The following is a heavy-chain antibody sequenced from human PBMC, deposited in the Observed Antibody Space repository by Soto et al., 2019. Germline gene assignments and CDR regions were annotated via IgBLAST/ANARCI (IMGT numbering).Heavy chain of an antibody. Sequence: EVQLVESGGGLVKPGGSLSLSCAASGFTFSSYSMNWVRQAPGKGLEWVSSISSSSSYIYYADSVKGRFTISRDNAKNSLYLQMNSLRAEDTAVYYCARDSEQYQTNNGYFDYWGQGTLVTVSS. V-gene: IGHV3-21*01. D-gene: IGHD2-2*01. CDR3: ARDSEQYQTNNGYFDY. J-gene: IGHJ4*02. CDR2: ISSSSSYI. CDR1: GFTFSSYS.